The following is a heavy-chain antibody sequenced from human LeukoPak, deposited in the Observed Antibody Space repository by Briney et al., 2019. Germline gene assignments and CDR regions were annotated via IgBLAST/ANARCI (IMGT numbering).Heavy chain of an antibody. J-gene: IGHJ5*02. D-gene: IGHD2-2*01. CDR3: ARDSSCSSTSCYPRHPNWFDP. CDR2: IYYSGST. CDR1: GGSISSYY. V-gene: IGHV4-59*01. Sequence: SETLSLTCTVSGGSISSYYWSWIRQPPGKGLEWIGYIYYSGSTNYNPSLKSRVTISVDTSKNQFSLKLSSVTAADTAVYYCARDSSCSSTSCYPRHPNWFDPWGQGTLVTVSS.